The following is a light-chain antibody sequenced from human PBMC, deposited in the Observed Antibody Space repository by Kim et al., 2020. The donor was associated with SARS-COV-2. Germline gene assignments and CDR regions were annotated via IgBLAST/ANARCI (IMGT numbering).Light chain of an antibody. CDR3: AAFDDTLRGQV. CDR1: SANIGTNH. Sequence: QSVLTQPPSVSGTSGQTITISCSGRSANIGTNHVCWYRQVPGSAPKILMYADNHRPSGVPDRFSGSKSGTSVSLAIRGRRSEDEALYFCAAFDDTLRGQVFGGGNKVNVL. CDR2: ADN. J-gene: IGLJ3*02. V-gene: IGLV1-47*02.